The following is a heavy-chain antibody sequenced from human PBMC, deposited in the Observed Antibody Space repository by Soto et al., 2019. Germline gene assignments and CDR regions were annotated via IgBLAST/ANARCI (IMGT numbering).Heavy chain of an antibody. D-gene: IGHD1-20*01. CDR2: IRNKANNHAT. J-gene: IGHJ4*02. CDR3: TRISGKTEGY. Sequence: EVSVVESGGGLVQPGGSLKLSCVASGFTFSDAAMHWVRQASGKGLEWIGRIRNKANNHATAYAASVQGRFPISRDDSKNTAYLQMNSLKTEDTAVYYCTRISGKTEGYWGQGTLVTVSS. V-gene: IGHV3-73*02. CDR1: GFTFSDAA.